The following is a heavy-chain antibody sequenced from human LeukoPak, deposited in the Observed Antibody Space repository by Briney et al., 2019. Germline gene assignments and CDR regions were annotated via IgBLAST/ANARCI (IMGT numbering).Heavy chain of an antibody. CDR3: ASGATHTILDY. Sequence: SETLCLTCAVAGGSISSYYWSWIRRPAGKGLEWIGRVYTSGSTIYNPSLKSRATISADTSKNQFSLKMNSVTAADTAVYYCASGATHTILDYWGQGTLVTVFS. V-gene: IGHV4-4*07. J-gene: IGHJ4*02. CDR2: VYTSGST. D-gene: IGHD3-3*01. CDR1: GGSISSYY.